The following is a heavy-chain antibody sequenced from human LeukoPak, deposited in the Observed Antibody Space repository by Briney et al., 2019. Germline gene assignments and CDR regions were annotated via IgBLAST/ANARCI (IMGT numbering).Heavy chain of an antibody. V-gene: IGHV3-23*01. D-gene: IGHD4-23*01. CDR1: GFTFSNSA. CDR2: ISGSGGST. CDR3: AKEGGNSVWYNWFDP. J-gene: IGHJ5*02. Sequence: GGSLRLSCAASGFTFSNSAMSWVRQAPGKGLEWVSAISGSGGSTYYADSVKGRFTISRDNSKNTLYLQMNSLRAEDTAVYYCAKEGGNSVWYNWFDPWGQGTLVTVSS.